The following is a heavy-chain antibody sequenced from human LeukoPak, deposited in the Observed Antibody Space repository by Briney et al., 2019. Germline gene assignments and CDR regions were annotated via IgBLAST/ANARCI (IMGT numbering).Heavy chain of an antibody. CDR2: IDGSSSHI. V-gene: IGHV3-21*01. J-gene: IGHJ1*01. D-gene: IGHD2-21*02. Sequence: GGSLRLSCAASGFSFSNYAMNWVRQAPGKGLEWVSSIDGSSSHIYYADSVKGRFTISRDNTKSSLYLQMNSLRVEDMAVYYCARGYCGGDCYGDWGQGTLVTVSS. CDR3: ARGYCGGDCYGD. CDR1: GFSFSNYA.